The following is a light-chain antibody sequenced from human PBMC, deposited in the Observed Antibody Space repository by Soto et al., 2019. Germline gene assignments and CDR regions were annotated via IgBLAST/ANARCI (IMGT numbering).Light chain of an antibody. CDR1: QILTNY. CDR3: QQRSNWPLT. CDR2: EVS. Sequence: EIVLTQSPATLSLSPGEIATLSCRASQILTNYLNWYQQKPDQAPRLLIYEVSNRATGIPARFSGSGSGTAFTLTIGSLEPEGFAVYYYQQRSNWPLTFGGGTKVEVK. V-gene: IGKV3-11*01. J-gene: IGKJ4*01.